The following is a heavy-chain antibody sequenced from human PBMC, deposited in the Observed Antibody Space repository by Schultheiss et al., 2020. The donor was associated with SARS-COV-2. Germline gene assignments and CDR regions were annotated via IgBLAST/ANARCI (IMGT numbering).Heavy chain of an antibody. D-gene: IGHD6-13*01. J-gene: IGHJ5*02. Sequence: ASVKVSCKVSGYTLTELSMHWVRQAPGKGLEWMGGFDPEDGETIYAQKFQGRVTMTTDTSTSTAYMELRSLRSDDTAVYYCARDTAAGGFDPWGQGTLVTVSS. CDR3: ARDTAAGGFDP. V-gene: IGHV1-24*01. CDR1: GYTLTELS. CDR2: FDPEDGET.